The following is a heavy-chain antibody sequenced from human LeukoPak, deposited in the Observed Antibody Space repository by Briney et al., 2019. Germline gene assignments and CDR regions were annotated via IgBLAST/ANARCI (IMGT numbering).Heavy chain of an antibody. J-gene: IGHJ6*03. V-gene: IGHV4-59*08. CDR3: ARVYTAAAGLYYYMDV. CDR2: ISYSGST. Sequence: PSETLSLTCTVSGGSFTPYYWSWIRQPPGKGLEWIGHISYSGSTNYNPSLKSRVTVSIDTSKNQVSLKLSSVTAADTAVYYCARVYTAAAGLYYYMDVWGKGTTVTISS. D-gene: IGHD6-13*01. CDR1: GGSFTPYY.